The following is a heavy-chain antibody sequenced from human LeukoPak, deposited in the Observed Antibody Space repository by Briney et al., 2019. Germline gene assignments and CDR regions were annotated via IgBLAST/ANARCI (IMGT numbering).Heavy chain of an antibody. J-gene: IGHJ4*02. D-gene: IGHD6-19*01. Sequence: PSETLSLTCTVSGGSISSYYWSWIRQPPGKGLEWIGYIYYSGSTNHNPSLKSRVTISVDTSKNQFSLKLSSVTAADTAVYYCAREYSSGSYIDYWGQGTLVTVSS. CDR2: IYYSGST. CDR1: GGSISSYY. V-gene: IGHV4-59*12. CDR3: AREYSSGSYIDY.